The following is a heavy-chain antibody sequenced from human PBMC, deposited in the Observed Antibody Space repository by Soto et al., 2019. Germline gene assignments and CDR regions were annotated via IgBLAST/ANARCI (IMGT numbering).Heavy chain of an antibody. CDR2: IIICSSYI. CDR3: ARGDRGAFDL. CDR1: GFTFSSYN. V-gene: IGHV3-21*01. J-gene: IGHJ3*01. D-gene: IGHD2-21*02. Sequence: PGGSLRLSCAASGFTFSSYNMNWVRQAPGKGLEWVSSIIICSSYIYYADSVKGRFTISRDNAKNTLYLQMNSLRAEDTAVYYCARGDRGAFDLWGQGTMVTVSS.